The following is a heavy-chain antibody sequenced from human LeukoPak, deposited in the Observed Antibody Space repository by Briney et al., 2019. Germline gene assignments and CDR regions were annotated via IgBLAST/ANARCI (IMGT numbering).Heavy chain of an antibody. CDR2: ISDSGGST. CDR1: GFTFSNYD. Sequence: GGSLSLSCAASGFTFSNYDMSWVRQAPGKGLEWVSSISDSGGSTYYADSVKGRFTISRDNSKNTLYLQMTNLTAADTAVYYCAKDLSRAVAADWFDPWDQGSLVTVSS. D-gene: IGHD6-19*01. J-gene: IGHJ5*02. V-gene: IGHV3-23*01. CDR3: AKDLSRAVAADWFDP.